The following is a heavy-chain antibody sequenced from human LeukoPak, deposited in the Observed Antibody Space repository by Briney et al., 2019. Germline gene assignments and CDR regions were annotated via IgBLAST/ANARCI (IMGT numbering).Heavy chain of an antibody. CDR3: AVMPAHDAFDI. CDR1: GFTFSSYG. Sequence: GGSLRLSCAASGFTFSSYGMHWVRQAPGKGLEWVAVIWYDGSNKYYADSVKGRFTISRDNSKNTLYLQMNSLRAEDTAVYYCAVMPAHDAFDIWGQGTMVTVSS. V-gene: IGHV3-33*01. CDR2: IWYDGSNK. D-gene: IGHD3-16*01. J-gene: IGHJ3*02.